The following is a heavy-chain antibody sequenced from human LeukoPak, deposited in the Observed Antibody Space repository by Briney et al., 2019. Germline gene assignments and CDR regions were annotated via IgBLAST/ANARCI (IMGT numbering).Heavy chain of an antibody. J-gene: IGHJ4*02. D-gene: IGHD2-15*01. CDR2: XXXXXST. Sequence: GGSXRLSCAASGFTVSTNYMXXVRQAPGKGLXXXXXXXXXXSTYYADSVKGRFTXXXDNSKNTLYFQMNSLRAEDTAVYYCAKDGRYCSGGRCYSDYGGFDFWGQGTLVTVSS. CDR1: GFTVSTNY. CDR3: AKDGRYCSGGRCYSDYGGFDF. V-gene: IGHV3-66*01.